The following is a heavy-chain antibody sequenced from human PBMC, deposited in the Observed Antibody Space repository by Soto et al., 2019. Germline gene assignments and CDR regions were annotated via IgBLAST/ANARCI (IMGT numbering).Heavy chain of an antibody. CDR3: ARNQTLEERISALGY. D-gene: IGHD1-1*01. CDR2: IDTSDSYT. J-gene: IGHJ4*02. CDR1: GDNFPYFL. Sequence: GESLKISCDGSGDNFPYFLITWVRQMPGQVLELLGTIDTSDSYTDYIPSFQGRVTLSAEKSRSTDHLQWTSLKASDPPMCYCARNQTLEERISALGYRGQRTPVTVAS. V-gene: IGHV5-10-1*01.